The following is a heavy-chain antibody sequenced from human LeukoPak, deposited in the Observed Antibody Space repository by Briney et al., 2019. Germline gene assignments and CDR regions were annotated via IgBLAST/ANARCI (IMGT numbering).Heavy chain of an antibody. CDR2: IYSGGST. CDR1: GFTVSSKY. V-gene: IGHV3-53*01. CDR3: ARDLYGDFPFDY. D-gene: IGHD4-17*01. J-gene: IGHJ4*02. Sequence: GGSLRLSCAASGFTVSSKYMSWVRQAPGKGLEWVSVIYSGGSTYYADSVKGRFTISRDNSKNTLYLQMNSLKAEDTAVYYCARDLYGDFPFDYWGQGTLVTVSS.